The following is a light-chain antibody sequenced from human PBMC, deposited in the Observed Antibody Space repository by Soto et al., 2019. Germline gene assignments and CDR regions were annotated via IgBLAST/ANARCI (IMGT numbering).Light chain of an antibody. CDR1: GSDVGGYNY. CDR2: DVT. V-gene: IGLV2-11*01. Sequence: QSALTQPRSVSGSPGQSVTISCTGTGSDVGGYNYVSWYQQYLDKAPKVMIYDVTKRPAGVPDRFSGSKSGNTASLTISGLQADDEADYYCCSYAGSYTYVFGTGTKVTVL. J-gene: IGLJ1*01. CDR3: CSYAGSYTYV.